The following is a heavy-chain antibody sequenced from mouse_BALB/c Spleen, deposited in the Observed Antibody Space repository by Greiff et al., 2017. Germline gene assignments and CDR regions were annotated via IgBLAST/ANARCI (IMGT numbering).Heavy chain of an antibody. CDR3: ARRGYGNYFDY. J-gene: IGHJ2*01. D-gene: IGHD2-10*02. CDR2: ISNGGGST. Sequence: EVQLQESGGGLVQPGGSLKLSCAASGFTFSSYTMSWVRQTPEKRLEWVAYISNGGGSTYYPDTVKGRFTISRDNAKNTLYLQMSSLKSEDTAMYYCARRGYGNYFDYWGQGTTLTVSS. V-gene: IGHV5-12-2*01. CDR1: GFTFSSYT.